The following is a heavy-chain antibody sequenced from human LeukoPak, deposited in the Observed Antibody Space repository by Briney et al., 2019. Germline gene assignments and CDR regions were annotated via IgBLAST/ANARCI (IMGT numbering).Heavy chain of an antibody. CDR1: GFTFSSYW. D-gene: IGHD3-10*01. CDR2: IKQDGSEK. CDR3: ARERSYYYGSGSYRYYYYMDV. V-gene: IGHV3-7*01. J-gene: IGHJ6*03. Sequence: GGSLRLSCAASGFTFSSYWMSWVRQAPGKGLEWVANIKQDGSEKYYVDSVKGRFTISRDNAKNSLYLQMNSLRAEDTAVYYCARERSYYYGSGSYRYYYYMDVWGKGTTVTVSS.